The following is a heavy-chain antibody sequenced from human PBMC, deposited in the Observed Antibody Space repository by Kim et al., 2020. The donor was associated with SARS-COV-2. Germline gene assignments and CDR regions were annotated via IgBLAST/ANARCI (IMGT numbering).Heavy chain of an antibody. CDR1: GFTFSSYA. J-gene: IGHJ3*02. D-gene: IGHD4-17*01. CDR3: VKEMGRWVPTYRSGDLARLGAFDI. Sequence: GGSLRLSCSASGFTFSSYAMHWVRQAPGKGLEYVSAISSNGGSTYYADSVKGRFTISRDNSKNTLYLQMSSLRAEDTAVYYCVKEMGRWVPTYRSGDLARLGAFDIWGQGTMVTVSS. CDR2: ISSNGGST. V-gene: IGHV3-64D*09.